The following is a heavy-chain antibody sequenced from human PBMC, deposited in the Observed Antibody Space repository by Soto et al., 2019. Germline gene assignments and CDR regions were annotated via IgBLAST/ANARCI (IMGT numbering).Heavy chain of an antibody. CDR2: TSGSGGNT. D-gene: IGHD6-13*01. Sequence: EVQLLESGGGLVQPGGSLRLSCAASGFTFSKYAMSWVRQAPGKGLEWVSTTSGSGGNTYNADSVKGRFTISRDNSXTTLYLQMNSLRAEDTAIYFCAKDLEGDRSSSWYSSWGQGTLVTVSS. CDR1: GFTFSKYA. V-gene: IGHV3-23*01. CDR3: AKDLEGDRSSSWYSS. J-gene: IGHJ4*02.